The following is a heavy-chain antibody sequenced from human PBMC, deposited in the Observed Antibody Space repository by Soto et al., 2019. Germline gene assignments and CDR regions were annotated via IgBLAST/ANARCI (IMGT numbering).Heavy chain of an antibody. CDR3: ASRGHQEDAYYGMDV. Sequence: GASVKVSCKASGGTFSSYAISWVRQAPGQGLEWMGGIIPIFGTANYAQKFQGRVTITADKSTSTAYMELSSLRSEDTAVYYCASRGHQEDAYYGMDVWGQGTTVTVSS. D-gene: IGHD2-2*01. CDR2: IIPIFGTA. V-gene: IGHV1-69*06. CDR1: GGTFSSYA. J-gene: IGHJ6*02.